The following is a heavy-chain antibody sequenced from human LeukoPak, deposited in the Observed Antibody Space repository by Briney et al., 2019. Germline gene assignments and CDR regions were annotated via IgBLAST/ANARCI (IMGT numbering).Heavy chain of an antibody. CDR3: ARVYDSSGYYPSFDY. CDR2: IYTSGST. Sequence: SETLSLTCTVSGGTISSYYWSWIRQPAGKGLEWIGRIYTSGSTNYNPSLKSRVTMSVDTSKNQFSLKLSSVTAADTAVYYCARVYDSSGYYPSFDYWGQGTQVTVSS. D-gene: IGHD3-22*01. CDR1: GGTISSYY. J-gene: IGHJ4*02. V-gene: IGHV4-4*07.